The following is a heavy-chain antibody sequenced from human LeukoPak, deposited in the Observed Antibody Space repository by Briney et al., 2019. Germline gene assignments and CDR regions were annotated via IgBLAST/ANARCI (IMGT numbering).Heavy chain of an antibody. CDR2: IYTSGST. D-gene: IGHD2-2*01. CDR3: ARVPTAILVLDY. Sequence: SETLSLTCTVSGGSISSGSYYWTWIRQPAGKGLEWIGRIYTSGSTNYNPSLKSRVTISGDTSKNQFPLKLSSVTAADTAVYYCARVPTAILVLDYWGQGTLVTVSS. CDR1: GGSISSGSYY. V-gene: IGHV4-61*02. J-gene: IGHJ4*02.